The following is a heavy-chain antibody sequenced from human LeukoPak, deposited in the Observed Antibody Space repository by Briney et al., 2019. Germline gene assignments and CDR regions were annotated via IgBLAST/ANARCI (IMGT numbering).Heavy chain of an antibody. D-gene: IGHD3-10*01. J-gene: IGHJ4*02. CDR2: ISYDGSNK. Sequence: GGSLRLSCAASGFTFSSYAMHWVRQAPDKGLEWVAVISYDGSNKYYADSVKGRFTISRDNSKNTLYLQMNSLRAEDTAVYYCARDGRWRGVKYYFDYWGQGTLVTVSS. CDR1: GFTFSSYA. V-gene: IGHV3-30-3*01. CDR3: ARDGRWRGVKYYFDY.